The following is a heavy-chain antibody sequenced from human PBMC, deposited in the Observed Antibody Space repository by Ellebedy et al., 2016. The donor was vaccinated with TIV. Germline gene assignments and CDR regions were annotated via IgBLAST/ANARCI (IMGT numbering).Heavy chain of an antibody. Sequence: GESLKISCAASGFTFSGYWMSWVRQAPGEGLEWVATIKQDATEIDYVDSVKGRFTISRDNAKNSLYLQMNSLRAEDTAVYYCARDGVTAGDDYWGQGTLVTVSS. CDR2: IKQDATEI. D-gene: IGHD6-25*01. V-gene: IGHV3-7*03. CDR1: GFTFSGYW. CDR3: ARDGVTAGDDY. J-gene: IGHJ4*02.